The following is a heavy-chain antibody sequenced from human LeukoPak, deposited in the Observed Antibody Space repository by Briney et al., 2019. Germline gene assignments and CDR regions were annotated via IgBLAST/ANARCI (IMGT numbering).Heavy chain of an antibody. CDR2: IFHSGSS. Sequence: SETLSLTCAVSSYSISSGSYWGWIRQSPGKGLEWVGSIFHSGSSYCNPSLKSRLTMSVDTSKNQFSLKLTSVTAADTALYYCARVTYVDDMLYQYFDYWGQGILVTVSS. CDR3: ARVTYVDDMLYQYFDY. D-gene: IGHD4-17*01. J-gene: IGHJ4*02. V-gene: IGHV4-38-2*01. CDR1: SYSISSGSY.